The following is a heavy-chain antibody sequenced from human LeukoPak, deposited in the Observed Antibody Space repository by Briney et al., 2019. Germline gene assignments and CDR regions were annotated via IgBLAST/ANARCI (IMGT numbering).Heavy chain of an antibody. J-gene: IGHJ6*03. CDR3: ARVAGYSSGWYYYYYYYMDV. CDR1: GFTFSSYW. CDR2: INSDGSST. V-gene: IGHV3-74*01. Sequence: PGGSLRLSCAASGFTFSSYWMHWVRQAPGKGLVWVSRINSDGSSTSYADSVKGRFTISRDNAKNTLYLQMNSLRAEDTAVYYCARVAGYSSGWYYYYYYYMDVWGKGTTVTVSS. D-gene: IGHD6-19*01.